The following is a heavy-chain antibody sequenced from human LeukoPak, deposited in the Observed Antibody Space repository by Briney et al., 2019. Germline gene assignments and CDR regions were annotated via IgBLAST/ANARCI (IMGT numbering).Heavy chain of an antibody. CDR1: GGSISSGSYY. CDR2: IYTSRST. D-gene: IGHD3-3*01. Sequence: PSQTLSLTCTVSGGSISSGSYYWSWIRQPAGKGLEWIGRIYTSRSTNYNPSLKSRVTISVDTSKNQFSLKLSSVTAADTAVYYCARVNRFLEWSNDYWGQGTLVTVSS. J-gene: IGHJ4*02. V-gene: IGHV4-61*02. CDR3: ARVNRFLEWSNDY.